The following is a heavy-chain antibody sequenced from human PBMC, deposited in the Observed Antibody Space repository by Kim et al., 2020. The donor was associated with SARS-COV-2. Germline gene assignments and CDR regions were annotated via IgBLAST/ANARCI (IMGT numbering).Heavy chain of an antibody. CDR3: ATIPTADYYYYGMDV. J-gene: IGHJ6*02. V-gene: IGHV1-69*13. CDR1: GGGFSSFA. Sequence: SVKVSCKASGGGFSSFAISWVRQAPGQGLEWMGGIIPTIDTPNYAQKFQGRVTITADESTRTVYLELSSLRPEDTAVYSCATIPTADYYYYGMDVWGQGTTVTVSS. D-gene: IGHD2-21*01. CDR2: IIPTIDTP.